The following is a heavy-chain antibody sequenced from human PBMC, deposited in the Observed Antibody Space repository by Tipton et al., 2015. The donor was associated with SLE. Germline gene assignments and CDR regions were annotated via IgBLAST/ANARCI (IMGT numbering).Heavy chain of an antibody. D-gene: IGHD1-26*01. CDR2: IWYDGSNK. Sequence: SLRLSCAASGFTFSSYGMHWVRQAPGKGLGWVAVIWYDGSNKYHADSVKGRFTISRDNSKNTLYLQMNSLRAEDTAVYYCAKDWEDSGSYPPGDYWGQGTLVTVSS. J-gene: IGHJ4*02. CDR3: AKDWEDSGSYPPGDY. CDR1: GFTFSSYG. V-gene: IGHV3-33*06.